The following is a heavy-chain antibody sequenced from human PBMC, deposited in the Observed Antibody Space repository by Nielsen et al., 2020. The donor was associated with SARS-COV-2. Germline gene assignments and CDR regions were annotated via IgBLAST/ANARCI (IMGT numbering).Heavy chain of an antibody. D-gene: IGHD5-18*01. Sequence: WIRQPPGKGLEWVSTISNSGGSTYYADSVKGRFTISRDNAKNSLYLQMNSLRDEDTAVYYCARDSYDLNWFDPWGQGTLVTVSS. J-gene: IGHJ5*02. V-gene: IGHV3-48*02. CDR2: ISNSGGST. CDR3: ARDSYDLNWFDP.